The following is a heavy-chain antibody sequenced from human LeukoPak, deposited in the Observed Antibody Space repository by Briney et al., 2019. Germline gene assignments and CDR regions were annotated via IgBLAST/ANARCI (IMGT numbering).Heavy chain of an antibody. J-gene: IGHJ6*04. CDR3: AKEKRSSTDV. Sequence: PGGSLRLSCAASGFTFSSYGMNWVRQAPGKGLEWVSFISSGGGSTYHSDSVRGRFTISRDNSNNTVSLYMHSLRAEDTAIYYCAKEKRSSTDVWGNGTTVIVSS. V-gene: IGHV3-23*01. CDR2: ISSGGGST. CDR1: GFTFSSYG. D-gene: IGHD6-6*01.